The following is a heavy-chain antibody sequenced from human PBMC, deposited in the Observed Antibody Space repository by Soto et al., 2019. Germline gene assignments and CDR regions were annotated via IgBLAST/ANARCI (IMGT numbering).Heavy chain of an antibody. V-gene: IGHV3-9*01. CDR1: GFTFDDYA. CDR2: ISWNSGSI. CDR3: AKGFRGYKDYWYFDL. J-gene: IGHJ2*01. D-gene: IGHD3-10*01. Sequence: EVQLVESGGGLVQPGRSLRLSCAASGFTFDDYAMHWVRQAPGKGLEWVSGISWNSGSIGYADSVKGRFTISRDNAKNSLYLQMNSLRAEDTALYYCAKGFRGYKDYWYFDLWGRGTLVTVSS.